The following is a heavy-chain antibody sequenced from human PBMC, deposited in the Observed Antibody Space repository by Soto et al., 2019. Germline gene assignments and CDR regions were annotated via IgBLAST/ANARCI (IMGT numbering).Heavy chain of an antibody. D-gene: IGHD3-3*01. V-gene: IGHV1-69*13. CDR2: IIPIFGTA. J-gene: IGHJ6*02. CDR3: ARDPKGDGFWSGLDYYYYYVMDV. Sequence: ASVKVSFKASGGTFSSYAISWVRQAPGQGLDCMGGIIPIFGTANYAQKFQGRVTITADESTSTAYMELSSLSSEDTAVYYVARDPKGDGFWSGLDYYYYYVMDVWGQGTTVTVSS. CDR1: GGTFSSYA.